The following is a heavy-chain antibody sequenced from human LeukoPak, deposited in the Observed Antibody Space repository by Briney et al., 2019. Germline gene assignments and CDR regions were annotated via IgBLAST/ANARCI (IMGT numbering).Heavy chain of an antibody. D-gene: IGHD2-15*01. CDR1: DYSIRSGYY. CDR2: LYHSGSA. V-gene: IGHV4-38-2*01. Sequence: PSETLSLTCDVSDYSIRSGYYWGWIRQPPGKGLEWIGSLYHSGSAYYSPSLKSRVTISLDTSNNELSLRLSSVTAADTAIYYCARQKIVVVVAATPGAFDIWGQGTLVTVSS. J-gene: IGHJ3*02. CDR3: ARQKIVVVVAATPGAFDI.